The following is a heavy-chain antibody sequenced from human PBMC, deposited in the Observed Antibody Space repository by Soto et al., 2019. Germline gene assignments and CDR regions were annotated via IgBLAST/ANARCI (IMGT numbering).Heavy chain of an antibody. CDR3: ARTYGGNSFDY. CDR2: IRHSGST. J-gene: IGHJ4*02. CDR1: GGSISSSSYY. D-gene: IGHD2-21*02. Sequence: SETLSLTCTVSGGSISSSSYYWGWIRQPPGKGLEWIGEIRHSGSTNYNPSLKSRVTISVDTSKNQFSLKLSSVTAADTAVYYCARTYGGNSFDYWGQGTLVTVSS. V-gene: IGHV4-39*07.